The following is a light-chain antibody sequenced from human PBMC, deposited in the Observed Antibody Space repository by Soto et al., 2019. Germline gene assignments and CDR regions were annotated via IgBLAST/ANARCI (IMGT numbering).Light chain of an antibody. CDR1: QSISSW. V-gene: IGKV1-5*01. CDR2: DAS. Sequence: IQMTHSSSPLSSCLGARVPITCRASQSISSWLAWYQQKPGKAPNLLIYDASSLESGVPSRFSGSGSGTEFALTMSCLQPDEFAIHYCQQHNRYSGTLDEGSKV. CDR3: QQHNRYSGT. J-gene: IGKJ1*01.